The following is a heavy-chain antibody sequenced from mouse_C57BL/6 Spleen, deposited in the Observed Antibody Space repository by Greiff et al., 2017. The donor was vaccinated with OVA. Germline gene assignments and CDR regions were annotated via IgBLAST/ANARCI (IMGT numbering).Heavy chain of an antibody. J-gene: IGHJ3*01. CDR1: GYTFTSYW. D-gene: IGHD2-3*01. CDR3: ARSDGYYAEFAY. V-gene: IGHV1-64*01. CDR2: IHPNSGST. Sequence: QVQLQQPGAELVKPGASVKLSCKASGYTFTSYWMHWVKQRPGQGLEWIGMIHPNSGSTNYNEKFKSKATLTVDKSSSTAYVQLNSLTSEDSAVYFCARSDGYYAEFAYWGQGTLVTVSA.